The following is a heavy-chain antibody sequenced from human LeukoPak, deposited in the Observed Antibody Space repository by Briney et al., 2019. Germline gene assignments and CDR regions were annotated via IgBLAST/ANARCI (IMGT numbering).Heavy chain of an antibody. J-gene: IGHJ4*02. CDR1: GFTFSNYV. CDR3: AKEAGNGWSYFDY. CDR2: ISSIGGST. D-gene: IGHD6-19*01. Sequence: GGSLRLSCAAPGFTFSNYVMSWVRQAPGKGLEWVSGISSIGGSTFYADSVKGRFTISRDNSKKTVFLQMISLRAEDTAVYHCAKEAGNGWSYFDYWGQGTLVTVSS. V-gene: IGHV3-23*01.